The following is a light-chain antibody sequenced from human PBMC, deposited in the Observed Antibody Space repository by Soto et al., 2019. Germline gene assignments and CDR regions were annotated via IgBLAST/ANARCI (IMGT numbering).Light chain of an antibody. CDR1: SSDVGGYNY. CDR2: DVS. Sequence: QSVLTQPASVSGSPGQSIAISCTGTSSDVGGYNYVSWYQQHPGKAPKLMIYDVSNRPSGVSNRFSGSKSGNTVSLTFSGLQAEDEADYYCCSYTTSSTYVFGTGTKVTVL. V-gene: IGLV2-14*03. J-gene: IGLJ1*01. CDR3: CSYTTSSTYV.